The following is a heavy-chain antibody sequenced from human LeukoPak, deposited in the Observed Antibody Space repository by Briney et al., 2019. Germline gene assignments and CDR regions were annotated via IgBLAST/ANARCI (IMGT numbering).Heavy chain of an antibody. J-gene: IGHJ1*01. CDR2: ISAYNGNT. CDR3: ARGGVVVTAIGYFQH. D-gene: IGHD2-21*02. V-gene: IGHV1-18*01. CDR1: GYTFTSYG. Sequence: GASVKVACKASGYTFTSYGISWVRQAPGQGLEWMGWISAYNGNTNYAQKLQGRVTMTTDTSTSTAYMELRSLRSDDTAVYYCARGGVVVTAIGYFQHWGQGTLVTVSS.